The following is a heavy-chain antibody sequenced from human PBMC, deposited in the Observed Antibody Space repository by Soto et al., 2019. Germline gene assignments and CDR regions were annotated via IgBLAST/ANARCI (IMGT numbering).Heavy chain of an antibody. D-gene: IGHD3-10*01. CDR1: GFSLTTNGVG. CDR3: GHRPESHYGYFPGPESLTDWFAP. V-gene: IGHV2-5*02. CDR2: LYWDDEK. Sequence: TGPTLVNPTQTLTLTCTSSGFSLTTNGVGVGWIRQPPGKAPEWLALLYWDDEKRYPPSLKSRLTITKDSSKNQVVLTMTNMDPVDTATYYCGHRPESHYGYFPGPESLTDWFAPWGQGTLVTVSS. J-gene: IGHJ5*02.